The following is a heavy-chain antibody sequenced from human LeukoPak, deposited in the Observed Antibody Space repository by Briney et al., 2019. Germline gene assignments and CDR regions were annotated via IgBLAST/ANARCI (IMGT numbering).Heavy chain of an antibody. D-gene: IGHD4-17*01. CDR1: GGTFSSYA. V-gene: IGHV1-69*13. CDR3: ARVGKGLRSRGDAFDI. J-gene: IGHJ3*02. Sequence: SVKVSCKASGGTFSSYAISWVRQAPGQGLEWMGGIIPIFGTANYAQKFQGRVTITADESTSTAYMELSSLRSEDTAVYYCARVGKGLRSRGDAFDIWGQGTMVTVSS. CDR2: IIPIFGTA.